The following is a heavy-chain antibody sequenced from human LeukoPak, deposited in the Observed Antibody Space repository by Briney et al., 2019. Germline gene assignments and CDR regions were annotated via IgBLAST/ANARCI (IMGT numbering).Heavy chain of an antibody. V-gene: IGHV4-39*01. CDR2: IYYSGST. Sequence: SETLSLTCTVSGGSISSSSYYWGWIRQPPGKGLEWIGSIYYSGSTYYNPSLKSRVTISVDPSKNQFSLNLSSVTAADTAVYYCPRSASSGYHDTREKKSDFDYWGQGTLVTVSS. CDR1: GGSISSSSYY. D-gene: IGHD3-22*01. CDR3: PRSASSGYHDTREKKSDFDY. J-gene: IGHJ4*02.